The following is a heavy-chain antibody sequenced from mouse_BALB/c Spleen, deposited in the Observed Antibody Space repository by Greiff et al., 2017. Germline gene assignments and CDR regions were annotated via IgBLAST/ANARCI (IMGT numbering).Heavy chain of an antibody. J-gene: IGHJ4*01. CDR1: GYTFSSYW. D-gene: IGHD1-1*01. CDR3: ARWSYGSSGYAMDY. Sequence: QVQLQQSGAELMKPGASVKISCKATGYTFSSYWIEWVKQGPGHGLEWIGEILPGSGSTNYNEKFKGKATFTADTSSNTAYMQLSSLTSEDSAVYYCARWSYGSSGYAMDYWGQGTSVTVSS. V-gene: IGHV1-9*01. CDR2: ILPGSGST.